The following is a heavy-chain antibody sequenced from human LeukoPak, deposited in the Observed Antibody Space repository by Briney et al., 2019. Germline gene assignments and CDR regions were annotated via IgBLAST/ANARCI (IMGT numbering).Heavy chain of an antibody. CDR1: GASISTYY. CDR3: ARHGGSGSFDY. J-gene: IGHJ4*02. CDR2: SYYSGST. Sequence: PSETLSLTCTVFGASISTYYWSWIRQPPGKGLEWIGYSYYSGSTTPHPSLKSRVTISVDTSKNQFSLRLRSVTAADTAVYYCARHGGSGSFDYWGQGTLVTVSS. D-gene: IGHD3-3*01. V-gene: IGHV4-59*08.